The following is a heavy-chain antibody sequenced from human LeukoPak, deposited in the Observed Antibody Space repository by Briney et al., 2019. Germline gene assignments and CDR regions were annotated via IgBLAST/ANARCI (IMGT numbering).Heavy chain of an antibody. CDR2: IRYDGSNK. V-gene: IGHV3-30*02. D-gene: IGHD4-11*01. CDR1: GFTFSSYG. J-gene: IGHJ6*03. Sequence: GGSLRLSCAASGFTFSSYGMHWVRQAPGKGLEWAAFIRYDGSNKYYADSVKGRFTISRDNSKNTLYLQMNSLRAEDTAVYYCAKSPTTIYSNYVGYYYYMDVWGKGTTVTVSS. CDR3: AKSPTTIYSNYVGYYYYMDV.